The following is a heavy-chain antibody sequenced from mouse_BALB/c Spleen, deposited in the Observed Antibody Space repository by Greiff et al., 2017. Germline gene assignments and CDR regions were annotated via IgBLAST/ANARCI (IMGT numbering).Heavy chain of an antibody. J-gene: IGHJ4*01. Sequence: EVKLQESGPSLVKPSQTLSLTCSVTGDSITSGYWNWIRKFPGNKLEYMGYISYSGSTYYNPSLKSRISITRDTSKNQYYLQLNSVTTEDTATYYCAREDYGSSYDAMDYWGQGTSVTVSS. CDR2: ISYSGST. CDR1: GDSITSGY. D-gene: IGHD1-1*01. V-gene: IGHV3-8*02. CDR3: AREDYGSSYDAMDY.